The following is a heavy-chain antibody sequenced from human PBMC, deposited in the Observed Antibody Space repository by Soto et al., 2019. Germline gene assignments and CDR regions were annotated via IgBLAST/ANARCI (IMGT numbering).Heavy chain of an antibody. D-gene: IGHD6-6*01. CDR1: GGSVSSGSYY. Sequence: SETLSLTCTVSGGSVSSGSYYWSWIRQPPGKGLEWIGYIYYSGSTNYNPSLKSRVTISVDTSKNQFSLKLSSVTAADTAVYYCARVGGRAARLISNWFDPWGQGTLVTVSS. V-gene: IGHV4-61*01. J-gene: IGHJ5*02. CDR3: ARVGGRAARLISNWFDP. CDR2: IYYSGST.